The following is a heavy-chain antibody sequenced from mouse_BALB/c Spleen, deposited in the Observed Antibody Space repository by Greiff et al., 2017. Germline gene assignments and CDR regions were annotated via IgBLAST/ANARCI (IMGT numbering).Heavy chain of an antibody. J-gene: IGHJ3*01. V-gene: IGHV14-1*02. CDR1: GFNIKDYS. Sequence: EVKLQASGAELVRPGALVKLSCKASGFNIKDYSMHWVKQRPEQGLEWIGWIDPENGNTIYDPKFQGKASITADTSSNTAYLRLSSLTSEDTAVYYCARSSNGGFAYWGQGTLVTVSA. CDR3: ARSSNGGFAY. CDR2: IDPENGNT.